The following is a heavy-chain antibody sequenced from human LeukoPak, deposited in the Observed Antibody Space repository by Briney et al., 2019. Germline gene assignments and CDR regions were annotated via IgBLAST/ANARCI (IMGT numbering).Heavy chain of an antibody. Sequence: GGSLRLSCAVSGFTFSSYWMHWVRQAPGKGLVWVSRIDRDGSRINYADSVKGRFTISRDNSKNTLYLQMNSLRAEDTAVYYCAKAPGRYCSGGSCYSDYWGQGTLVTVSS. V-gene: IGHV3-74*01. CDR1: GFTFSSYW. D-gene: IGHD2-15*01. J-gene: IGHJ4*02. CDR3: AKAPGRYCSGGSCYSDY. CDR2: IDRDGSRI.